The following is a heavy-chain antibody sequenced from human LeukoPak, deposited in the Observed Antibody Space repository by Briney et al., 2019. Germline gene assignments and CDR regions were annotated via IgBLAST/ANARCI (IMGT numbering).Heavy chain of an antibody. V-gene: IGHV3-66*01. J-gene: IGHJ4*02. D-gene: IGHD6-13*01. CDR2: IYSGGST. CDR3: ARIAAAGILGFDY. Sequence: GRSLRLSCAASGFTFSSYAMHWVRQAPGKGLEWVSVIYSGGSTYYADSVKGRFTISRDNSKNTLYLQMNSLRAEDTAVYYCARIAAAGILGFDYWGQGTLVTVSS. CDR1: GFTFSSYA.